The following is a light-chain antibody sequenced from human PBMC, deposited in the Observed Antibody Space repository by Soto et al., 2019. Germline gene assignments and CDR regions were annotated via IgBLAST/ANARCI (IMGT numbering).Light chain of an antibody. CDR3: CSHAGSDTYV. CDR2: DVT. J-gene: IGLJ1*01. V-gene: IGLV2-11*01. CDR1: SSDVGGYNY. Sequence: QSVLTQPRSVSGSPGQSLTISCTGTSSDVGGYNYVSWYQQHPGKVPKLMIYDVTKRPSGVPDRFSGSKSGNTASLTISGLQAEDEADYYRCSHAGSDTYVFGTGTKVTVL.